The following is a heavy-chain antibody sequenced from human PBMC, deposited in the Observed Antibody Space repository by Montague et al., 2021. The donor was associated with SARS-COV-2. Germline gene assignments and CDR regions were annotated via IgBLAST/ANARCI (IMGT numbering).Heavy chain of an antibody. Sequence: SETLSLTCAVYGGSFSGYYWSWIRQPPWKGLEWIGEINHSGSTNYNQSLKSRVTISVDMSKNKFYLKLSSVTAADTAVYYCWGSGWEQHVRARYYYYYGMDVWGQGTTVTVSS. V-gene: IGHV4-34*01. J-gene: IGHJ6*02. D-gene: IGHD6-6*01. CDR3: WGSGWEQHVRARYYYYYGMDV. CDR1: GGSFSGYY. CDR2: INHSGST.